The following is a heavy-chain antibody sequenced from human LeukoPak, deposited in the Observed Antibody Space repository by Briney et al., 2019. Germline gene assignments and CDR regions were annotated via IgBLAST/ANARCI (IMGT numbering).Heavy chain of an antibody. CDR2: ISAGGQST. D-gene: IGHD3-22*01. CDR1: GSTFSSSA. J-gene: IGHJ4*02. V-gene: IGHV3-23*01. CDR3: AKGTMIVVLAGH. Sequence: PGGSLRLSCAASGSTFSSSAMSWVRQAPGKGLEWASGISAGGQSTYSADSVKGRFTISRDNSKDTLYLQMNSLRAEDTAVYYCAKGTMIVVLAGHWGQGTLVTVSS.